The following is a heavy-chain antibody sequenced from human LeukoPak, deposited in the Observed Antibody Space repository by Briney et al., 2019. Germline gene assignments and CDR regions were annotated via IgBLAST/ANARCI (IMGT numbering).Heavy chain of an antibody. CDR3: ARGITIFGVVIYYRETKNWFDP. CDR1: GGSFSGYY. V-gene: IGHV4-34*01. D-gene: IGHD3-3*01. Sequence: SETLSLTCAVYGGSFSGYYWSWIRQPPGKGLEWIGEINHSGSTNYNPSLKSRVTISVDTSKNQFSLKLSSVTAADTAVYYCARGITIFGVVIYYRETKNWFDPWGQGTLVTVSS. J-gene: IGHJ5*02. CDR2: INHSGST.